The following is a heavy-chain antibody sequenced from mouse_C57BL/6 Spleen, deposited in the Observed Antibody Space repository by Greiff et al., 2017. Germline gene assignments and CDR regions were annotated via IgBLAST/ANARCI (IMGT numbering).Heavy chain of an antibody. Sequence: QVHLQQPGAELVKPGASVKMSCKASGYTFTSYWITWVKQRPGQGLEWIGDIDPGSGSTNYNEKFKSTATLTVDTYSSTAYMQLSSLTSEDSAVYYCARGGVYNDSDGAWFAYWGQGTLVTVSA. J-gene: IGHJ3*01. D-gene: IGHD2-4*01. CDR2: IDPGSGST. CDR3: ARGGVYNDSDGAWFAY. V-gene: IGHV1-55*01. CDR1: GYTFTSYW.